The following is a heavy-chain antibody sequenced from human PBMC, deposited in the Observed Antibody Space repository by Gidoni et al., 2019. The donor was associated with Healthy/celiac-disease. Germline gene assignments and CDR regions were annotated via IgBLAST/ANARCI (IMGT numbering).Heavy chain of an antibody. CDR2: TRKKANSYTT. CDR1: GFTFSDHY. V-gene: IGHV3-72*01. D-gene: IGHD3-22*01. J-gene: IGHJ4*02. Sequence: EVQLVESGGGLVQPGGSLRLSCAASGFTFSDHYMDWVRQAPGKGLEWVGRTRKKANSYTTEYAASVKGRFTISRDDSKNSLYLQMNSLKTEDTAVYYCARSSRSHYYDSSGDFDYWGQGTLVTVSS. CDR3: ARSSRSHYYDSSGDFDY.